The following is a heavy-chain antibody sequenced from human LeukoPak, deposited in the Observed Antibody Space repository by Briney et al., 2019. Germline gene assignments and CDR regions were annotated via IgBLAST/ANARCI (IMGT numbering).Heavy chain of an antibody. D-gene: IGHD3-22*01. CDR2: ISAYNGNT. Sequence: ASVKVSCKASGYTFTSYGISWVRQAPGQGLEWMGWISAYNGNTNYAQKLQGGVTMTTDTSTSTAYMELRSLRSDDTAVYYCARVDSSGYYSDAFDIWGQGTMVTVSS. CDR1: GYTFTSYG. V-gene: IGHV1-18*01. J-gene: IGHJ3*02. CDR3: ARVDSSGYYSDAFDI.